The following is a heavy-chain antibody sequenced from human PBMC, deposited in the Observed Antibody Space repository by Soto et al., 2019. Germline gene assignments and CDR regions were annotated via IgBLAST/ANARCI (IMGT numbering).Heavy chain of an antibody. V-gene: IGHV3-30-3*01. CDR3: ACSIAAAAYYYYGMDV. J-gene: IGHJ6*02. CDR2: ISYDGSNK. CDR1: GFTFSSCA. D-gene: IGHD6-13*01. Sequence: GGSLRLSCAASGFTFSSCAMHWVRQAPGKGLEWVAVISYDGSNKYYADSVKGRFTISRDNSKNTLYLQMNSLRAEDTAVYYCACSIAAAAYYYYGMDVWGQGTTVTVSS.